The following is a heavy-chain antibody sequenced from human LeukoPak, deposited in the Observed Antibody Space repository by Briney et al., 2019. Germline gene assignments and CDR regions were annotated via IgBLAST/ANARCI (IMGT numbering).Heavy chain of an antibody. J-gene: IGHJ4*02. CDR2: ISGSGGGT. CDR1: GFTFSSYA. D-gene: IGHD1-26*01. V-gene: IGHV3-23*01. Sequence: QSGGSLRLSCAASGFTFSSYAMSWVRQAPGKGLEWISAISGSGGGTYYADSVKGRFTISRDNSKNTLYLQLNSLRVEDTAVYYCAKGLEVGGAKGADYWGQGTLVTVSS. CDR3: AKGLEVGGAKGADY.